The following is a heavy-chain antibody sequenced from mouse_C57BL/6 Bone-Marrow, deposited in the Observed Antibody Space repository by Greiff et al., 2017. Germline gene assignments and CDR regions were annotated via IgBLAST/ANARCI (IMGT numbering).Heavy chain of an antibody. CDR2: IYPGSGST. Sequence: VQLQQPGAELVKPGASVKMSCKASGYTFTSYWITWVKQRPGQGLEWIGDIYPGSGSTNYNQKFKSKATLTVDTSSSTAYMQLSSLTSEDSAVYYCAGGHCDGRNYYAMDYWGQGTSVTVSS. CDR3: AGGHCDGRNYYAMDY. J-gene: IGHJ4*01. CDR1: GYTFTSYW. V-gene: IGHV1-55*01.